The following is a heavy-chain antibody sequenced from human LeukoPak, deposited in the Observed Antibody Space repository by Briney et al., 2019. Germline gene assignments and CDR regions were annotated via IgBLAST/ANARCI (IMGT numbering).Heavy chain of an antibody. CDR1: GGSISSGGYY. CDR2: IYYSGST. V-gene: IGHV4-31*03. D-gene: IGHD6-6*01. Sequence: SETLSLTCTVSGGSISSGGYYWSWIRQHPGKGLEWIGYIYYSGSTYYNPSLKSRVTISVDTSKNQFSLKLSSVTAADTAVYYCARDQGLGLAARPLGYFDYWGQGTLVTVSS. CDR3: ARDQGLGLAARPLGYFDY. J-gene: IGHJ4*02.